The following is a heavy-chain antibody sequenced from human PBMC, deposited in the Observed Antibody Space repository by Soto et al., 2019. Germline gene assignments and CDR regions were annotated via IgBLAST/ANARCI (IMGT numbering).Heavy chain of an antibody. CDR2: INAGNGNT. J-gene: IGHJ4*02. CDR3: ARIGSGYYVWTSGFDY. CDR1: GYTFTSYA. Sequence: ASVKVSCKASGYTFTSYAMHWVRQAPGQRLEWMGWINAGNGNTKYSQKFQGRVTITRDTSASTAYMELSSLRSEDTAVYYCARIGSGYYVWTSGFDYWGQGTLVTVSS. D-gene: IGHD3-22*01. V-gene: IGHV1-3*01.